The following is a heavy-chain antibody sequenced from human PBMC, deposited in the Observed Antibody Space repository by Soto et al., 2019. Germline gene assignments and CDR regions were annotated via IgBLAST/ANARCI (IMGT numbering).Heavy chain of an antibody. CDR2: ISAYNGNT. D-gene: IGHD4-17*01. Sequence: ASVKVSCKASGYTFTSYGISWVRQAPGQGLEWMGWISAYNGNTNYAQKLQGRVTMTTDTSTSTAYMELRSLRSDDTAVYYCARVLWRYGDYGLFDPWGQGTLVTVSS. CDR1: GYTFTSYG. CDR3: ARVLWRYGDYGLFDP. J-gene: IGHJ5*02. V-gene: IGHV1-18*01.